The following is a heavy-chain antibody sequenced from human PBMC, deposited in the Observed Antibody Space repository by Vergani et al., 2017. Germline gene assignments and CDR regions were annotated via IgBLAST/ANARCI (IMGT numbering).Heavy chain of an antibody. D-gene: IGHD6-19*01. CDR2: ISSSSSYI. CDR1: GFTFSSYS. Sequence: EVQLVESGGGLVKPGGSLRLSCAASGFTFSSYSMNWVRQAPGKGLEWVSTISSSSSYIYYADSVKGLFTISRDNAKNSLYLQMNSLRAEDTAVYYCAREQGQWLVRGAFDIWGQGTMVTDSS. J-gene: IGHJ3*02. CDR3: AREQGQWLVRGAFDI. V-gene: IGHV3-21*01.